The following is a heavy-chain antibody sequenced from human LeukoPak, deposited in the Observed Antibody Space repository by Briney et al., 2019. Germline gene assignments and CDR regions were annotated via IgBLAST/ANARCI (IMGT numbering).Heavy chain of an antibody. V-gene: IGHV1-18*01. J-gene: IGHJ4*02. D-gene: IGHD2-2*01. Sequence: ASVKVSCKASGYTFTNHGINWVRQAPGQGLEWMGWISAYNGSTNYAQKVQGRVTMTADTSTSTAYMELRSLRSDDTAVYYCARVDGRYCSSTSCYAWDHWGQGTLVTVSS. CDR3: ARVDGRYCSSTSCYAWDH. CDR2: ISAYNGST. CDR1: GYTFTNHG.